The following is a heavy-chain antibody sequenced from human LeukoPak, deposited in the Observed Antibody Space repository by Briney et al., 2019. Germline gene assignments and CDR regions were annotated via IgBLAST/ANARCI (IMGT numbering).Heavy chain of an antibody. V-gene: IGHV3-23*01. CDR1: GFTFSSYG. CDR2: ISGSGGST. D-gene: IGHD3-10*01. CDR3: AREYGSGSFYFDY. Sequence: GGTLRLSCAASGFTFSSYGMSWVRQAPGKGLEWVSAISGSGGSTYYADSVKGRFTISRDNSKNTLYLQVNSLRAEDTAVYYCAREYGSGSFYFDYWGQGTLVTVSS. J-gene: IGHJ4*02.